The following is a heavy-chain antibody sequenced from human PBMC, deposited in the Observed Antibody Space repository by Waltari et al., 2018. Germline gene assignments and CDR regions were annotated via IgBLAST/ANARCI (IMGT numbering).Heavy chain of an antibody. J-gene: IGHJ4*02. D-gene: IGHD6-19*01. CDR2: RKQDGSEK. V-gene: IGHV3-7*01. CDR3: ASTSSGWHQYFDY. Sequence: EVQLVESGGGLVQPGGSLRLSCAASGFTFSSYWMSWVRQAPGKGLEWVANRKQDGSEKYYVDSVKGRFTISRDNAKNSLYLQMNSLRAEDTAVYYCASTSSGWHQYFDYWGQGTLVTVSS. CDR1: GFTFSSYW.